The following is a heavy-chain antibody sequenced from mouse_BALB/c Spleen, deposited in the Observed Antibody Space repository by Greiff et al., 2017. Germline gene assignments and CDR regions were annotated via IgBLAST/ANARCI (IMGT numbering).Heavy chain of an antibody. CDR2: IWAGGST. J-gene: IGHJ3*01. V-gene: IGHV2-9*02. CDR1: GFSLTSYG. CDR3: ATPGSGPAWFAY. D-gene: IGHD3-1*01. Sequence: VQLQQSGPGLVAPSQSLSITCTVSGFSLTSYGVHWVRQPPGKGLEWLGVIWAGGSTNYNSALMSRLSISKDNSKSQVFLKMNSLQTDDTAMYYCATPGSGPAWFAYWGQGTLVTVSA.